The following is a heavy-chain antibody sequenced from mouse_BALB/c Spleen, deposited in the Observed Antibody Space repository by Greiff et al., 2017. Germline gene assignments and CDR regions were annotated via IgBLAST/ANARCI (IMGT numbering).Heavy chain of an antibody. D-gene: IGHD2-1*01. V-gene: IGHV5-9-4*01. J-gene: IGHJ4*01. CDR3: ARDDGNFSMDY. Sequence: EVKVVESGGGLVKPGGSLKLSCAASGFTFSSYAMSWVRQSPEKRLEWVAEISSGGSYTYYPDTVTGRFTISRDNAKNTLYLEMSSLRSEDTAMYYCARDDGNFSMDYWGQGTSVTVSS. CDR1: GFTFSSYA. CDR2: ISSGGSYT.